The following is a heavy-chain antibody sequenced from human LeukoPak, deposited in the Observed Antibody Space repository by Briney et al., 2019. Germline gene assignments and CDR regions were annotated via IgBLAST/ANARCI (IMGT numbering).Heavy chain of an antibody. CDR1: GFTFSSYG. CDR2: IRHDGSNK. D-gene: IGHD2-21*02. V-gene: IGHV3-30*02. Sequence: GGSLRLSCAASGFTFSSYGMHWVRQAPGKGLEWVAFIRHDGSNKKYADSVKGRFTISRDNSKNTLYLQMNSLRAEDTAVYYCARVNIVVVTAHDAFDIWGQGTMVTVSS. CDR3: ARVNIVVVTAHDAFDI. J-gene: IGHJ3*02.